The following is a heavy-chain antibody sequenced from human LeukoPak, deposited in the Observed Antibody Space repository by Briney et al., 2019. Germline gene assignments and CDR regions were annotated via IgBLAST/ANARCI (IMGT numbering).Heavy chain of an antibody. Sequence: ASVKVSXKASGGTFSSYTISWVRQAPGQGLEWMGWISAYNGNTNYAQKLQGRVTMTTDTSTSTAYMELRSLRSDDTAVYYCARHASTLYFDYWGQGALVTVSS. CDR3: ARHASTLYFDY. CDR1: GGTFSSYT. CDR2: ISAYNGNT. V-gene: IGHV1-18*01. J-gene: IGHJ4*02. D-gene: IGHD5/OR15-5a*01.